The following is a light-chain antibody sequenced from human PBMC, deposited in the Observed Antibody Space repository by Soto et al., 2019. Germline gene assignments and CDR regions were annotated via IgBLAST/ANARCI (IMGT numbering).Light chain of an antibody. Sequence: QSALTQPASVSGSPGQSITLSCTGTSSDVGGYNYVSWYQQHPGKAPKLMIYEVSNRPSGVSDRFSGSKSGNTASLTISGLQADDEADYYCSSYTSSSTLKVFGTGTKLTVL. V-gene: IGLV2-14*01. CDR1: SSDVGGYNY. CDR3: SSYTSSSTLKV. CDR2: EVS. J-gene: IGLJ1*01.